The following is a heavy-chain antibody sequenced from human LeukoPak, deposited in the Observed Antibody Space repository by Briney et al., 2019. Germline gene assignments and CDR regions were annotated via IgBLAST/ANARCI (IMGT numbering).Heavy chain of an antibody. CDR1: GFTFSKYW. CDR3: AAGHYFDY. D-gene: IGHD6-13*01. CDR2: INEGGNEK. Sequence: GGSLRLSCAASGFTFSKYWMSWVRQVPGKGLEWVVNINEGGNEKNYVDSVKGRFTISRDNSKNTLYLQMNSLRAEDTAVYYCAAGHYFDYWGQGTLVTVSS. V-gene: IGHV3-7*03. J-gene: IGHJ4*02.